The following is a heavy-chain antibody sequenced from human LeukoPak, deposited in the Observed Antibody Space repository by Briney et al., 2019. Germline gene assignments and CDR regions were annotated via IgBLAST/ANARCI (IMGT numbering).Heavy chain of an antibody. J-gene: IGHJ4*02. Sequence: GGSLRLSCAASGFTFNIYNMNWVRQAPGKGLEWVSYVSSSSSPTYYADSVKGRFTISRDNAKNSVYLQMNSLRDEDTAVYYCARSAVLGSVAAYCFDYWGQGTQVTVSS. CDR1: GFTFNIYN. V-gene: IGHV3-48*02. CDR3: ARSAVLGSVAAYCFDY. D-gene: IGHD6-19*01. CDR2: VSSSSSPT.